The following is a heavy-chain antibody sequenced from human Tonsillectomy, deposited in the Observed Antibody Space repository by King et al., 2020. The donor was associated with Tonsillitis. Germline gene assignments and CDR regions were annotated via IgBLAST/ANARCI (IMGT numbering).Heavy chain of an antibody. CDR3: ARESLASEDSSSWYEPFDY. CDR2: ISYDGSNK. D-gene: IGHD6-13*01. CDR1: RFTFSSYP. Sequence: HVQLVESGGGVVQPGRFLRLSCAASRFTFSSYPMHWVRQAPGKGLEWVAVISYDGSNKYYADPVKGRFTISRDNSKNTLFLQMSSLRAEDTAVYYCARESLASEDSSSWYEPFDYWGQGTLVSVSS. V-gene: IGHV3-30*04. J-gene: IGHJ4*02.